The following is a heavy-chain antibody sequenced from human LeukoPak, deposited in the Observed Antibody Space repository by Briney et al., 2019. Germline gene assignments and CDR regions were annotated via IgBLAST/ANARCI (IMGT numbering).Heavy chain of an antibody. D-gene: IGHD2-8*01. CDR2: ISSSGGRT. J-gene: IGHJ4*02. CDR3: ATNADYVAVDY. Sequence: GSLRLSCAASGFPFSNYAMHWVRQAPGKGLEFVSAISSSGGRTHYAHSVKGRFTISRDNYKNTLYLQMGSLRAEDMAVYYCATNADYVAVDYWGQGTLVTVSS. V-gene: IGHV3-64*01. CDR1: GFPFSNYA.